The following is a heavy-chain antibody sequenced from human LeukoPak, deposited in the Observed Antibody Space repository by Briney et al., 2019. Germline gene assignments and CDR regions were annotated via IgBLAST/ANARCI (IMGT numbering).Heavy chain of an antibody. CDR2: INPNSGGT. CDR3: ARGYAYCGGDCYFDY. J-gene: IGHJ4*02. Sequence: ASVKVSCKASGYTFTGYYMHWVRQAPGQGLEWMGWINPNSGGTNYAQKFQGRVTMTRDTSISTAYMELSRLRSDDTAVYYCARGYAYCGGDCYFDYWGQGTLVTVSS. V-gene: IGHV1-2*02. D-gene: IGHD2-21*02. CDR1: GYTFTGYY.